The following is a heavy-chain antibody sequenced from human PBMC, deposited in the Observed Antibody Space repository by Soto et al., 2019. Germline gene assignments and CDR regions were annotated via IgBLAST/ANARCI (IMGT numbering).Heavy chain of an antibody. Sequence: GGPVKVSRKASGYTLSSYGISWGRQAPGQGLEWMGWISAYNGNTDYAQKLQGRVTMTTDTSTSTAYMELRSLRSDNTAVYYCARGTYSSSWHVDYWGQGTLVTVSS. D-gene: IGHD6-13*01. CDR1: GYTLSSYG. J-gene: IGHJ4*02. CDR2: ISAYNGNT. V-gene: IGHV1-18*01. CDR3: ARGTYSSSWHVDY.